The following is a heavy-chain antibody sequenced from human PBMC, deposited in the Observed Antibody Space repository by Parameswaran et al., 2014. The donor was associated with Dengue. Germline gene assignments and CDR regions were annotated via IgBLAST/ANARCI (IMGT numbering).Heavy chain of an antibody. Sequence: WIRQPPGKGLEWVGRTRNKANSYTTEYAASVKGRFTISRDDSKNSLYLQMNSLKTEDTAVYYCARVYSSGWYDDAAPFDYWGQGTLVTVSS. J-gene: IGHJ4*02. CDR2: TRNKANSYTT. V-gene: IGHV3-72*01. D-gene: IGHD6-19*01. CDR3: ARVYSSGWYDDAAPFDY.